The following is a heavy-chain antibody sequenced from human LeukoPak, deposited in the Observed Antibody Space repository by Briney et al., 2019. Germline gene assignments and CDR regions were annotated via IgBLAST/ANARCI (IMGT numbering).Heavy chain of an antibody. CDR2: IHYSGST. Sequence: PSETLSLTCTVSGGSIDNSHYYWGWIRQPPGEGLEWIASIHYSGSTHYNPSLKSRVTISVDTTKNPFSLKLSSVTASDTAVYYRVRLASGLIDYWGQGTLVTVSS. D-gene: IGHD6-19*01. CDR3: VRLASGLIDY. J-gene: IGHJ4*02. V-gene: IGHV4-39*01. CDR1: GGSIDNSHYY.